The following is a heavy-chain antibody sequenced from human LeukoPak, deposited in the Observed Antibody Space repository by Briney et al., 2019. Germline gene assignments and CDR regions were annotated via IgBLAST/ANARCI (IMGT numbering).Heavy chain of an antibody. D-gene: IGHD3-22*01. Sequence: SETLSLTCAVYGGSFSGYYWSWIRQPPGKGLEWMGEINHSGSTNYNPSLKSRVTISVDTSKNQFSLKLSSVTAADTAVYYCARHQGYDDKSDHYRAYNYWGPGTLVTVSS. CDR3: ARHQGYDDKSDHYRAYNY. CDR1: GGSFSGYY. V-gene: IGHV4-34*01. CDR2: INHSGST. J-gene: IGHJ4*02.